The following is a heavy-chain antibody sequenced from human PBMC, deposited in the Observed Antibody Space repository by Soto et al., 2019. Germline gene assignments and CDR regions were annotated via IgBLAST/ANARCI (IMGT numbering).Heavy chain of an antibody. D-gene: IGHD4-17*01. V-gene: IGHV3-23*01. CDR1: GFTFNHYA. CDR2: VSGRGGSK. Sequence: VQLLESGGGLVQPGGSLRLACTASGFTFNHYAMTWVRQAPGRGLEWVASVSGRGGSKKYADSVKGRFIISRDNSNSTLYPQMDSLGGEDTAVYYCAKDSTVNTSLYFYYYGFDVWGQGTTVTVSS. CDR3: AKDSTVNTSLYFYYYGFDV. J-gene: IGHJ6*01.